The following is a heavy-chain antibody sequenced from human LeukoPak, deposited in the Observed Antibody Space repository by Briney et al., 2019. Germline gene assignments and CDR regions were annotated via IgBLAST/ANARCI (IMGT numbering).Heavy chain of an antibody. CDR1: GFTVSSNY. J-gene: IGHJ4*02. V-gene: IGHV3-53*01. CDR2: IYSGGST. Sequence: GGSLRLSCAASGFTVSSNYMSWVRQAPGKGLEWVSVIYSGGSTYYADSVKGRFTISRDNSKNTLYLQMNSLRAEDTAVYYCATNYDFWSGYYEEIKGIFDYWGQGTLVTVSS. D-gene: IGHD3-3*01. CDR3: ATNYDFWSGYYEEIKGIFDY.